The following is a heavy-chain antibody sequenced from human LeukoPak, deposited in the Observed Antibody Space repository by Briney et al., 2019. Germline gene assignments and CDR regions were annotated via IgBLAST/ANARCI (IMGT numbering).Heavy chain of an antibody. CDR2: INHSGST. Sequence: ASETLSLTCAVYGGSFSGYYWSWIRQPPGKGLEWIGEINHSGSTNYNSSLKSRVTISVDTSKNQFSLKLSSVTAADTAVYYCARGLDYGDYISPHFDCWGQGTLVTVSS. J-gene: IGHJ4*02. CDR3: ARGLDYGDYISPHFDC. CDR1: GGSFSGYY. D-gene: IGHD4-17*01. V-gene: IGHV4-34*01.